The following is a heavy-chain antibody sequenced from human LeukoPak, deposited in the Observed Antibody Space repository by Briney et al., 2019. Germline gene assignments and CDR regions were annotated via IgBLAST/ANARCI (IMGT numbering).Heavy chain of an antibody. D-gene: IGHD3-10*01. CDR3: ASPFSGFHDY. CDR1: GFTFSSYG. CDR2: ISYDGSNK. J-gene: IGHJ4*02. Sequence: SGGSLRLSCAASGFTFSSYGMHWVRQAPGKGLEWVAVISYDGSNKYYADSVKGRFTISRDNSKNTLYLQMNSLRAEDTAVYYCASPFSGFHDYWGQGTLVTVSS. V-gene: IGHV3-30*03.